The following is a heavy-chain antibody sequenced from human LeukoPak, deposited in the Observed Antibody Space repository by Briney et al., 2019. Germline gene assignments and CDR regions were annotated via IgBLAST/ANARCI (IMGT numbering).Heavy chain of an antibody. CDR2: IYYSGST. V-gene: IGHV4-30-4*07. CDR1: GGSISSGGYS. J-gene: IGHJ3*02. D-gene: IGHD3-10*01. Sequence: PSETLSLTCAVSGGSISSGGYSWRWIRQPPGKGLDWIGYIYYSGSTYYNPSLKSRITISVDTSQNQFSLKLNSVTAADTAVYYCARDGSYYYAFDIWGQGTMVTVSS. CDR3: ARDGSYYYAFDI.